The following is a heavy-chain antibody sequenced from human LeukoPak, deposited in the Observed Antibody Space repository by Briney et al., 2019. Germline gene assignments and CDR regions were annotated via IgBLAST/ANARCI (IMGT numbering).Heavy chain of an antibody. J-gene: IGHJ6*02. CDR3: ATDYAGNSLWYYYGLGV. CDR2: ISSSSSYI. V-gene: IGHV3-21*01. CDR1: GFTFSSYN. D-gene: IGHD4-23*01. Sequence: GGSPRLSCAASGFTFSSYNMNWVRQAPGKGLGWVSSISSSSSYIYYADSLKGRFTISRDNAKNSLYLQMNSLRAEDTAVYYCATDYAGNSLWYYYGLGVWGQGTTVTVSS.